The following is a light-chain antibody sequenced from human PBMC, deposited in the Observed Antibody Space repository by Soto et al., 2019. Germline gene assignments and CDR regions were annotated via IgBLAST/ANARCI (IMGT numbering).Light chain of an antibody. J-gene: IGKJ5*01. V-gene: IGKV1-39*01. Sequence: DIQMTQSPSFLSASVGDRVTITCRASQAISNYLNWYQQKPGKAPNLLIFDANTLQSGVPSRCSRSGYATDFTLTITSLPPEGLGIYYCHQCYATPLTFGQGTRL. CDR2: DAN. CDR3: HQCYATPLT. CDR1: QAISNY.